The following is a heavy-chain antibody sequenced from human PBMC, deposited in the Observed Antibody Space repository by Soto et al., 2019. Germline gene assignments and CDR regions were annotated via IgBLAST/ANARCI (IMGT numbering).Heavy chain of an antibody. CDR3: ARGPPVQFFRVNTENWLAP. CDR1: GGSISSGGYY. V-gene: IGHV4-31*03. CDR2: IYYSGST. J-gene: IGHJ5*02. D-gene: IGHD5-18*01. Sequence: PSETLSLTCTISGGSISSGGYYWSWIRQHPGKGLEWIGYIYYSGSTYYNPSLKSRVTISVDTSKNQFSLKRSSVTAADTAVYYCARGPPVQFFRVNTENWLAPRGQQARVALS.